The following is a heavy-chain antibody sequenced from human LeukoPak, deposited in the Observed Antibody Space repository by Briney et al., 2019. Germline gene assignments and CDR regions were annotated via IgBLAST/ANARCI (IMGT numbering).Heavy chain of an antibody. CDR1: GITLSNYG. Sequence: GGSLRLSCAVSGITLSNYGMSWVRQAPGKGLEWVAGLSGSGGGTNYADSVQGRFTISRDNPKNTLYLQMNSLRAEDTAVYYCARGPAYWGQGTLVTVSS. CDR3: ARGPAY. CDR2: LSGSGGGT. V-gene: IGHV3-23*01. J-gene: IGHJ4*02.